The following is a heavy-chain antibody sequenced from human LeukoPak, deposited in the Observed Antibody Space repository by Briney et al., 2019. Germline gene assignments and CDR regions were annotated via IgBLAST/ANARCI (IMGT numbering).Heavy chain of an antibody. CDR3: ARADLEWLSDY. CDR2: INKDGGEK. V-gene: IGHV3-7*01. J-gene: IGHJ4*02. CDR1: RFTFSSYW. Sequence: GGSLRLSCAASRFTFSSYWMSWVRQAPGKGLEWVANINKDGGEKYYVDSVKGRFTISRDNAKNSLYLQMNSLRAEDTAVYYCARADLEWLSDYWGQGTLVTVSS. D-gene: IGHD3-3*01.